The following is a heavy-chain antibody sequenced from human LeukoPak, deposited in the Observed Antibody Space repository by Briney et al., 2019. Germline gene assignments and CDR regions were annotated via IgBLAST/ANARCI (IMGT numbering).Heavy chain of an antibody. CDR3: VKPYYFSSGSLN. D-gene: IGHD3-10*01. J-gene: IGHJ4*02. V-gene: IGHV3-7*01. CDR2: MNQDGSEQ. Sequence: ETLSLTCSVSGYSISSGYYWGWIRPPPGKGLEWVATMNQDGSEQLYMDSVKGRFIISRDNAKNSLHLQMNSLRAEDAAVYYCVKPYYFSSGSLNWGQGTLVTVSS. CDR1: GYSISSGYY.